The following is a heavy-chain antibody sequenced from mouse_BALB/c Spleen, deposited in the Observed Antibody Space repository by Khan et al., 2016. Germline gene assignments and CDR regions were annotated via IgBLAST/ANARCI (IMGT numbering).Heavy chain of an antibody. Sequence: VQLQQPGAELVKPGASVKLSCTASAFNIKDTFLHWVKQRPEQGLEWLGRIDPANGDTKYDPNFQGKATITADTSSNTAYLHLSSLTSEDTAVYYCAPIYDGYYRYWGQGTTLTVSS. CDR3: APIYDGYYRY. CDR2: IDPANGDT. J-gene: IGHJ2*01. V-gene: IGHV14-3*02. D-gene: IGHD2-3*01. CDR1: AFNIKDTF.